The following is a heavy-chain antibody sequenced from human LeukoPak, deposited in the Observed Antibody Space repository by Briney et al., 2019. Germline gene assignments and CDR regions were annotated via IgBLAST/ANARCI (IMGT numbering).Heavy chain of an antibody. CDR1: GYTFTSYY. J-gene: IGHJ6*02. V-gene: IGHV1-46*01. Sequence: ASVKVSCKASGYTFTSYYMHWVRQAPGQGLEWMGIINPSGGSTSDAQKFQGRVTMTRDTSTSTVYMELSSLRSEDTAVYYCARDVSTYSSSWYWSFGSDYYGMDVWGQGTTVTVSS. CDR3: ARDVSTYSSSWYWSFGSDYYGMDV. D-gene: IGHD6-13*01. CDR2: INPSGGST.